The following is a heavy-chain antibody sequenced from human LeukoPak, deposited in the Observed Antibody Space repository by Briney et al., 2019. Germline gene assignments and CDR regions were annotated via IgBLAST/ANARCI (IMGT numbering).Heavy chain of an antibody. D-gene: IGHD6-6*01. CDR2: INHSGST. Sequence: SETLSLTCAVYGGSFSGYYWSWIRQPPGKGLEWIGEINHSGSTNYNPSLKSRVTISVDTSKNQFSLKLSSVTAADTAVYYCARSSYSSSSSVWGQGTMVTVSS. CDR3: ARSSYSSSSSV. CDR1: GGSFSGYY. J-gene: IGHJ3*01. V-gene: IGHV4-34*01.